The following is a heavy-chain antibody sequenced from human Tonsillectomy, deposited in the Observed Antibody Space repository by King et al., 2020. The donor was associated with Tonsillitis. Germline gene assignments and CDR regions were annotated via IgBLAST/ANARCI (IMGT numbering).Heavy chain of an antibody. CDR3: ARGGITFGSRPFDP. V-gene: IGHV3-48*04. CDR2: ISSSSDTI. D-gene: IGHD3-16*01. J-gene: IGHJ5*02. CDR1: GFTFSTYS. Sequence: VQLVESGGGLVQPGGSLRLSCAASGFTFSTYSMNWVRQAPGKGLEWVSYISSSSDTIYYADSVKGRFTISRDNAKNSLYLQMNSLRAEDTAVYYCARGGITFGSRPFDPWGQGTLVTVSS.